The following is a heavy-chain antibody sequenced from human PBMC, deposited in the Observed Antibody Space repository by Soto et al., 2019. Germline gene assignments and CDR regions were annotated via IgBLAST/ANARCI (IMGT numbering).Heavy chain of an antibody. Sequence: QVQLVQSGAEVKKPGASVRVSCKASGYTFSGYDINWVRQATGQGLEWMGWVSPDSGSTGYAGIFQGRVTVTWDRSTTTAYMDLSSLTSEASAVYYCARATELRYVEWSVYRGGNYAMDVWGQGTTVTVSS. CDR1: GYTFSGYD. CDR3: ARATELRYVEWSVYRGGNYAMDV. V-gene: IGHV1-8*01. D-gene: IGHD3-3*01. J-gene: IGHJ6*02. CDR2: VSPDSGST.